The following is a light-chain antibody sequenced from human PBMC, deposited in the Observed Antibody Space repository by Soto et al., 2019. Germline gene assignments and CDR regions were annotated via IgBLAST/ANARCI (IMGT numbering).Light chain of an antibody. V-gene: IGKV3-15*01. Sequence: EIVMTQSPATLSVSPGERATLSCRASQSVSSSLAWFQQNPGQAPRLLIYAASARATGIAARLSGSGSGTEFTLTISSLQSEDCAVYYCLQHKSWPFTFGQGTKLELK. J-gene: IGKJ2*01. CDR3: LQHKSWPFT. CDR1: QSVSSS. CDR2: AAS.